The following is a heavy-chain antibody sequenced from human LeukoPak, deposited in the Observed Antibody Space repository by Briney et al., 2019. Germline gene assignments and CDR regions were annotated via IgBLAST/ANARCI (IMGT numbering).Heavy chain of an antibody. D-gene: IGHD6-19*01. V-gene: IGHV4-4*07. CDR3: ARELTGLWLVRPYYYYMDV. CDR2: IYTSGST. CDR1: GGSISSYY. J-gene: IGHJ6*03. Sequence: TSETLSLTCTVSGGSISSYYWSWIRQPAGKGLEWIGRIYTSGSTNYNPSLKSRVTMSVDTSKNQFSLKLSSVTAADTAVYYCARELTGLWLVRPYYYYMDVWGKGTTVTVSS.